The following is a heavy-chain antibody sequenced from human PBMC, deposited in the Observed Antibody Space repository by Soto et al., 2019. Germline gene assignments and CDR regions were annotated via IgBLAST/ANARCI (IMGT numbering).Heavy chain of an antibody. CDR1: GFTFSSYG. V-gene: IGHV3-33*01. J-gene: IGHJ6*02. CDR2: IWYDGSNK. Sequence: GGSLRLSCAASGFTFSSYGMHWVRQAPGKGLEWVAVIWYDGSNKYYADSVKGRFTISRDNSKNTLYLQMNSLRAEDTAVYYCARGAHYYYYGMDVWGQGTTVTVSS. CDR3: ARGAHYYYYGMDV.